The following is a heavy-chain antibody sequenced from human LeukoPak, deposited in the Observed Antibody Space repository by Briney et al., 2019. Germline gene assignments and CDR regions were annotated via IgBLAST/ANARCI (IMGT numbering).Heavy chain of an antibody. V-gene: IGHV1-24*01. CDR3: ATGGIAVAERFDY. CDR2: FDPEDGDT. D-gene: IGHD6-19*01. J-gene: IGHJ4*02. Sequence: GASVKVSCKVSGYTLTELSMHWVRQAPGKGLEWMGGFDPEDGDTIYAQKFQGRVTMTEDTSTDTAYMELSSLRSEDTAVYYCATGGIAVAERFDYWGQGTLVTVSS. CDR1: GYTLTELS.